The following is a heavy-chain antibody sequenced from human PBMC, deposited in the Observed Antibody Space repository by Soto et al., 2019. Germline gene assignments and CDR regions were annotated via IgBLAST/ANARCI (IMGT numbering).Heavy chain of an antibody. CDR3: ARLYFINVSSYNHY. V-gene: IGHV4-38-2*01. Sequence: SETLSLTCGVSGFPVSYGYYWGWIRQPPGKGLEWLGSIYQSGKTYYNPSLKSRLTLSMDTSKNEFSVRLRSVTAADTAVYFCARLYFINVSSYNHYGGQAVQVTV. D-gene: IGHD3-10*01. CDR1: GFPVSYGYY. J-gene: IGHJ4*02. CDR2: IYQSGKT.